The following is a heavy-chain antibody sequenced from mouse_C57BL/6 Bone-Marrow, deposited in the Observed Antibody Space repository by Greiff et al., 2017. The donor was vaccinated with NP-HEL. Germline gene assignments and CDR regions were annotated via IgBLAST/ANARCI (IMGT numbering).Heavy chain of an antibody. J-gene: IGHJ2*01. Sequence: VQLQQSGAELVKPGASVKMSCKASGYTFTSYWITWVKQRPGQGLEWIGDIYPGSGSTNYNEKFKSKATLTVDTSSSTAYMQLISLTSEDSAVYYGATRDFGTTVVAKGYWGQGTTLTVSS. CDR1: GYTFTSYW. D-gene: IGHD1-1*01. CDR2: IYPGSGST. CDR3: ATRDFGTTVVAKGY. V-gene: IGHV1-55*01.